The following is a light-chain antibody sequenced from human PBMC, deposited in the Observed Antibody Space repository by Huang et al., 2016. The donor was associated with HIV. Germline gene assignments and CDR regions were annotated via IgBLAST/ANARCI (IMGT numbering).Light chain of an antibody. CDR3: QQYQVWPPAT. Sequence: EIVMTQSPATLSLSPGERATLSCRASQRIGTNLAWYQQNPGQAPRLLIYGGSTRASGIPDRFSGSGSGTEFTLTSYSLQAEDFAVYYCQQYQVWPPATFGQGTRVEIK. CDR2: GGS. V-gene: IGKV3-15*01. J-gene: IGKJ1*01. CDR1: QRIGTN.